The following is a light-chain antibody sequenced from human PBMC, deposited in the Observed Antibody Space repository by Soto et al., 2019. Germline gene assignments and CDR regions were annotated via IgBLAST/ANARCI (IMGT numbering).Light chain of an antibody. V-gene: IGKV3-20*01. J-gene: IGKJ5*01. CDR2: GAS. Sequence: EIVLTQSPGTLSLSPGERATLSCRASQSVSSYLAWYQQKPGQAPRLLIYGASSRATGIPDRFSGSGSGTDISLTISRLEPEDFVIYYCQQYGSSPITFGQGTRLEI. CDR1: QSVSSY. CDR3: QQYGSSPIT.